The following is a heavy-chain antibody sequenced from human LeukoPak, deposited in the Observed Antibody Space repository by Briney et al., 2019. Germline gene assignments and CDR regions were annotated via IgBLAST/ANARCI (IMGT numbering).Heavy chain of an antibody. CDR3: ARGNYYDSSGVFDC. J-gene: IGHJ4*02. CDR2: IYHSGRT. V-gene: IGHV4-59*04. CDR1: GGSISSYY. D-gene: IGHD3-22*01. Sequence: SETLSLTCTVSGGSISSYYWSWIRQPAGKGLEWIGFIYHSGRTYYNPSLNSRVTISVDRSKNQFSLQLSSVTAADTAAYYCARGNYYDSSGVFDCWGQGILVTVSS.